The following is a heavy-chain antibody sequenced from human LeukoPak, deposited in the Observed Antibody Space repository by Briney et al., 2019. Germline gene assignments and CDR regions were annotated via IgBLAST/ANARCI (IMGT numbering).Heavy chain of an antibody. J-gene: IGHJ4*02. D-gene: IGHD7-27*01. Sequence: GGSLRLSCGASGFTFSSYNMNWVRQAPGPGLEWVSYISVTTATYYADSVRGRFTISRDDAKSSLYLHMNSLSAEDTAVYFCVRDQNWAFDYWGQGTLVTVYS. CDR1: GFTFSSYN. V-gene: IGHV3-48*01. CDR3: VRDQNWAFDY. CDR2: ISVTTAT.